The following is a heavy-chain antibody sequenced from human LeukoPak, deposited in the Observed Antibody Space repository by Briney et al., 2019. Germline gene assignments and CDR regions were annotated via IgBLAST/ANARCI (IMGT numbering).Heavy chain of an antibody. D-gene: IGHD2-15*01. J-gene: IGHJ4*02. CDR3: TRDTGCPGGTCYSFYDY. V-gene: IGHV3-7*01. CDR1: GFTFSNYW. Sequence: GGSLRLSCAASGFTFSNYWMTWVRQAPGKGLEWVDNIKQDGTEKYYVDSVKGRFTISRDNAENSLYLQMNSLRAEDTAVYYCTRDTGCPGGTCYSFYDYWGQGTLVTVSS. CDR2: IKQDGTEK.